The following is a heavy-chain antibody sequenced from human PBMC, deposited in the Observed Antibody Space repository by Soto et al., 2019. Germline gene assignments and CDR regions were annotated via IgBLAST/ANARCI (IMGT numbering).Heavy chain of an antibody. CDR3: AKDEAYYFDH. Sequence: LRLSCVASGFAFEDYTMHWVRQAPGKGLECVSRISYDGDLTYYADSVRGRFTMSRDNSKNSLYLLMNGLTSDDTAVYDCAKDEAYYFDHWGQGTLVTVSS. J-gene: IGHJ4*02. CDR1: GFAFEDYT. CDR2: ISYDGDLT. V-gene: IGHV3-43*01.